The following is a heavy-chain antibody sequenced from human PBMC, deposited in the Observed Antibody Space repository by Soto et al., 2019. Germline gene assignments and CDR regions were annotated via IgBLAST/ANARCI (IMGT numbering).Heavy chain of an antibody. V-gene: IGHV4-39*01. J-gene: IGHJ5*02. CDR1: GGSISSSSYY. Sequence: SETLSLTCTVSGGSISSSSYYWGWIRQPPGKGLEWIGSIYYSGSTYYNPSLKSRVTISVDTSKNQFSLKLSSVTAADTAVYYCARAPLQLLWFGELPHNWFDP. CDR2: IYYSGST. CDR3: ARAPLQLLWFGELPHNWFDP. D-gene: IGHD3-10*01.